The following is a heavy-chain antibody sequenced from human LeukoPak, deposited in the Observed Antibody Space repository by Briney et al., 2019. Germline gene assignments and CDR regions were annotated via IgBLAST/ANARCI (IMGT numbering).Heavy chain of an antibody. J-gene: IGHJ4*02. D-gene: IGHD6-13*01. V-gene: IGHV4-59*01. CDR2: IYYNGGT. CDR1: GDSISNYY. CDR3: ARKSIPGYSSSWFDY. Sequence: PSETLSLTCTVSGDSISNYYWSWIRQPPGKGLEWIGYIYYNGGTNYNPSLKSRVTISVDTSKNQFSLMLSSVTAADTAVYYCARKSIPGYSSSWFDYWGQGTLVTVSS.